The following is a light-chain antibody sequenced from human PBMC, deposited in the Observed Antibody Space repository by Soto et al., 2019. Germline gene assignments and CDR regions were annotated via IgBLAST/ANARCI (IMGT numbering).Light chain of an antibody. V-gene: IGLV2-8*01. CDR1: SKDVGDNDH. J-gene: IGLJ3*02. CDR3: SSYTARGV. Sequence: QAVVTQPPSASGSPGQSVTISCSGTSKDVGDNDHVSWYQQHPGKAPKLLISEVNKRPSGVPDRFSGSKSGNTASLTVSGLRAEDEADYYCSSYTARGVFGGGTKLTVL. CDR2: EVN.